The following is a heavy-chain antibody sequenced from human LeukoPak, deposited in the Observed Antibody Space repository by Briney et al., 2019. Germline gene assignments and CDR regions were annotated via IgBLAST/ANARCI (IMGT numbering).Heavy chain of an antibody. CDR2: IGSTGSSI. Sequence: GGSLRLSCAASGFSFSTYGMSSVRQAPGKGLEWVSHIGSTGSSIYYADSVKGRFTISRDNAKNSLYLQLNSLRAEDTALYYCARDADGGNSWFDTWGQGTLVTVSS. V-gene: IGHV3-48*04. D-gene: IGHD4-23*01. J-gene: IGHJ5*01. CDR3: ARDADGGNSWFDT. CDR1: GFSFSTYG.